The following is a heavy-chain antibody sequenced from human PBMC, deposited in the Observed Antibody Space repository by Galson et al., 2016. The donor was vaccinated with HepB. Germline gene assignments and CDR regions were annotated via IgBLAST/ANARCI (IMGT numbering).Heavy chain of an antibody. CDR2: INSDGSST. Sequence: SLRLSCAASGFTVSSNYMSWVRQAPGKGLVWVSSINSDGSSTSYADSVKGRFTISRDNAKNTLYLQMNSLRAEDTAVYYCVAVGYGRRGYYETDYWGQGTLVTVSS. CDR3: VAVGYGRRGYYETDY. CDR1: GFTVSSNY. D-gene: IGHD3-22*01. V-gene: IGHV3-74*01. J-gene: IGHJ4*02.